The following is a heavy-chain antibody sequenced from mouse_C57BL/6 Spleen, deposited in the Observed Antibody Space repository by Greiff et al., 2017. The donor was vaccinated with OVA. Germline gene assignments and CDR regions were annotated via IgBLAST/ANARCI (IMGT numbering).Heavy chain of an antibody. CDR3: ARKGTTVRYFDY. Sequence: QVQLQQPGAELVKPGASVKMSCKASGYTFTSYWITWVKQRPGQGLEWIGDIYPGSGSTNYNEKFKSKATLTVDTSSSTAYMQLSSLTSEDSAVYYGARKGTTVRYFDYWGQGTTLTVSS. CDR1: GYTFTSYW. J-gene: IGHJ2*01. D-gene: IGHD1-1*01. V-gene: IGHV1-55*01. CDR2: IYPGSGST.